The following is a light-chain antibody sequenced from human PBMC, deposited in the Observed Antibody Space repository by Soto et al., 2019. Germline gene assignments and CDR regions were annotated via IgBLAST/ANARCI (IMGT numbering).Light chain of an antibody. CDR2: GAS. CDR1: QSISRY. CDR3: HQYGSSPPT. Sequence: IVLTQSPGTLSLSPGERTTLSCRASQSISRYLAWYQQKPGQGPRLLIYGASSRATGTPDRFSGSGSGTDFTLTINRLEPEDFALYYCHQYGSSPPTFGQATKVEIK. J-gene: IGKJ1*01. V-gene: IGKV3-20*01.